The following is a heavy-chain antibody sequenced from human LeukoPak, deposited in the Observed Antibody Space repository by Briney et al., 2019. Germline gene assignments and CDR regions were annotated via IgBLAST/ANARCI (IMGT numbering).Heavy chain of an antibody. CDR2: TSSSSSSTI. J-gene: IGHJ4*02. V-gene: IGHV3-48*04. CDR1: GFTFSGYD. Sequence: PGGSLRLSCAASGFTFSGYDMSWVRQAPGKGLEWVSYTSSSSSSTIYYADSVKSRFTISRDNAKNSLYLQMNSLRTDDTALYYCTKDITAGGLDYWGQGTLVTVSS. CDR3: TKDITAGGLDY. D-gene: IGHD6-13*01.